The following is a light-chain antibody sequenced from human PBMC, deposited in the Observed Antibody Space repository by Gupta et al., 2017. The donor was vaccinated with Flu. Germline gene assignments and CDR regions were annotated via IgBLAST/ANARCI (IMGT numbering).Light chain of an antibody. CDR3: LLYFGGGGGGYV. CDR1: TGTVTSRHY. Sequence: QTVVTQEPSLTVSPGGTVTLTCSSSTGTVTSRHYPNWFQQKPGQAPRALISGTSNKHSWTPARFSGSLLGGKAALTLSSVQPEDEADYYCLLYFGGGGGGYVFGSGTKVTVL. J-gene: IGLJ1*01. CDR2: GTS. V-gene: IGLV7-43*01.